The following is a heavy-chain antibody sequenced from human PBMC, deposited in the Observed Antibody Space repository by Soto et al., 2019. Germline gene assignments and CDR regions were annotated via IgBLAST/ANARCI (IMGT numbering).Heavy chain of an antibody. Sequence: SETLSLTCSVSGASISSYYYTWIRQTPGKGLEWIGYIHYSGSTNYNPSLKSRVTISVDTSKNQFSLRTEDTAVYYCANLPPRGNKYEPADYWGQGTLVTVSS. CDR2: IHYSGST. D-gene: IGHD5-12*01. CDR3: ANLPPRGNKYEPADY. V-gene: IGHV4-59*01. J-gene: IGHJ4*02. CDR1: GASISSYY.